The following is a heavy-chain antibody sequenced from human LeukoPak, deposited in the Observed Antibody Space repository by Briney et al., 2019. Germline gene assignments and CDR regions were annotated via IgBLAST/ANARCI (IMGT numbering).Heavy chain of an antibody. CDR2: INSNGGST. V-gene: IGHV3-64*04. D-gene: IGHD6-19*01. CDR3: ATLNPGIAVY. Sequence: GGSLRLSCFASGFTFISYAMHWVRQAPGKGLEYVSTINSNGGSTYYADSVKGRFTISRDNSKNTSHLQMNSLRAEDTAVYYCATLNPGIAVYWGQGTLVTVSS. J-gene: IGHJ4*02. CDR1: GFTFISYA.